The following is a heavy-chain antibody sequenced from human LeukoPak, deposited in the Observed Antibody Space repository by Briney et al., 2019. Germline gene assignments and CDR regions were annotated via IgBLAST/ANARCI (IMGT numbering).Heavy chain of an antibody. CDR2: ISAYNGNT. CDR1: GYTFTSYG. J-gene: IGHJ4*02. Sequence: HGASVKVSCKASGYTFTSYGISWVRQAPGQGLEWMGWISAYNGNTNYAQKLQGRVTMTTDTSTSTAYMELRSLRSDDTAVYYCARGRKGGLPAAISGAYFDYWGQGTLVTVSS. V-gene: IGHV1-18*01. D-gene: IGHD2-2*02. CDR3: ARGRKGGLPAAISGAYFDY.